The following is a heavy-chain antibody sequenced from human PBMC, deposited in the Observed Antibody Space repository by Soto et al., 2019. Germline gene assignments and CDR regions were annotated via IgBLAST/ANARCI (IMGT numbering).Heavy chain of an antibody. CDR2: IYYIGTT. Sequence: QVQLQESGPGLVKASQTLSLTCTVSGGSIRNGNYYWSWIRQLPGKGLEWIGYIYYIGTTSYNPSLKSRVIISIDTSKNQFSLELTSVLAADTAVYYCAKNETTRPWFDPWGQGTLVTVSS. CDR3: AKNETTRPWFDP. J-gene: IGHJ5*02. CDR1: GGSIRNGNYY. V-gene: IGHV4-31*03. D-gene: IGHD1-1*01.